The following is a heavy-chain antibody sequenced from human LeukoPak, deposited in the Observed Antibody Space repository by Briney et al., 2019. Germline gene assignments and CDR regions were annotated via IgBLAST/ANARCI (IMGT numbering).Heavy chain of an antibody. V-gene: IGHV6-1*01. J-gene: IGHJ3*02. CDR2: TYYRSKWYN. Sequence: SQTLSLTCAISGDSVSSNTAARNWISQSPSRGLEWLGRTYYRSKWYNDYAISVKGRITVNPDTSKNQVSLQLNSLTPEDTAIYYCAREVAGTGAFDIWGQGTVVTVSS. CDR1: GDSVSSNTAA. D-gene: IGHD6-19*01. CDR3: AREVAGTGAFDI.